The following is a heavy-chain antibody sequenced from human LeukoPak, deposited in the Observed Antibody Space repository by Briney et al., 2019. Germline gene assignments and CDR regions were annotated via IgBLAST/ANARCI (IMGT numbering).Heavy chain of an antibody. J-gene: IGHJ2*01. D-gene: IGHD5-24*01. CDR1: GGSISSYY. CDR2: AHYSGST. CDR3: ASKMSTYWFFDV. Sequence: SETLSLTCSVSGGSISSYYWSWIRQAPGKGLEWIGFAHYSGSTNYNPSLKSRFTISVDTSKSQFSLKLISVTAADTAVYYCASKMSTYWFFDVWGRGTLVTVSS. V-gene: IGHV4-59*01.